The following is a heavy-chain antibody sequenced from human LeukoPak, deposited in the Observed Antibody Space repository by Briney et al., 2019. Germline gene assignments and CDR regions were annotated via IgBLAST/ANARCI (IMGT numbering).Heavy chain of an antibody. CDR3: ARSTMTTVTTHDAFEI. CDR1: GYTFTAYY. Sequence: GASVKVSCKASGYTFTAYYIHWVRQAPGQGLEWMGGIIPIFGTANYAQKFQGRVTITADESTSTAYMELSSLRSEDTAVYYCARSTMTTVTTHDAFEIWGQGTMATVSS. D-gene: IGHD4-17*01. V-gene: IGHV1-69*13. J-gene: IGHJ3*02. CDR2: IIPIFGTA.